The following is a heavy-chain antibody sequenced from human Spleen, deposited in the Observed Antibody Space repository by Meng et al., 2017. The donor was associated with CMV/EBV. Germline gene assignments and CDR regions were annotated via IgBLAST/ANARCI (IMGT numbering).Heavy chain of an antibody. CDR1: TFSEYG. CDR2: ISSRGRTI. CDR3: ARREEDNWNDIPMSWFDP. Sequence: TFSEYGMSWIRPTPGKGLESVSYISSRGRTIYYADSVQGRFTISRDNAKNSLYLQMNSLTAGDTAVYYCARREEDNWNDIPMSWFDPWGQGTLVTVSS. J-gene: IGHJ5*02. D-gene: IGHD1-20*01. V-gene: IGHV3-11*01.